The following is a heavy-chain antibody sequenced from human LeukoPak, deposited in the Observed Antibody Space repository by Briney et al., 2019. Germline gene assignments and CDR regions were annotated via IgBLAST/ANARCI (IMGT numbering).Heavy chain of an antibody. Sequence: SETLSLTCTVSGGSISSSSYYWGWIRQPPGKGLEWIGSIYYSGSTYYNPPLKSRVTISVDTSKNQFSLKLSSVTAADTAVYYCARHSRAARGYSGYDLSYFDYWGQGTLVTVSS. D-gene: IGHD5-12*01. J-gene: IGHJ4*02. CDR3: ARHSRAARGYSGYDLSYFDY. V-gene: IGHV4-39*01. CDR2: IYYSGST. CDR1: GGSISSSSYY.